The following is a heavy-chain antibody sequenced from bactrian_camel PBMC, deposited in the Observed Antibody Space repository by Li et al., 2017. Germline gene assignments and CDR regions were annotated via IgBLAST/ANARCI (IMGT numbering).Heavy chain of an antibody. CDR2: INSGGSMT. CDR3: ANLDGHY. CDR1: GFTFSRYG. J-gene: IGHJ4*01. Sequence: VQLVESGGGLVQPGGSVRPSCAASGFTFSRYGMDWVRQAPGKGLEWVSGINSGGSMTDYADSVKGRFTIIRDNAKNMLYLQLNSLKIDDTAMYYCANLDGHYWGQGTQVTVS. V-gene: IGHV3S1*01.